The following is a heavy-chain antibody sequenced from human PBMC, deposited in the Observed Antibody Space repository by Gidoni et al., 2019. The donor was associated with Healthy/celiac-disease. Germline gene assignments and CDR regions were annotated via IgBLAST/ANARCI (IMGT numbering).Heavy chain of an antibody. CDR1: GGPFSSYA. Sequence: QVQLVQSGAEVKKPGSSVKVSCKASGGPFSSYAISWVRQAPGQGLEWMGGIIPIFGTANYAQKFQGRVTITADESTSTAYMELSSLRSEDTAVYYCARGGRSVAAYYFDYWGQGTLVTVSS. CDR3: ARGGRSVAAYYFDY. V-gene: IGHV1-69*01. D-gene: IGHD6-19*01. CDR2: IIPIFGTA. J-gene: IGHJ4*02.